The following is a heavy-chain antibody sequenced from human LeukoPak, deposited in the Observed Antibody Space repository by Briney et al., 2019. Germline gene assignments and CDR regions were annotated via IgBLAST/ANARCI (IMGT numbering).Heavy chain of an antibody. CDR3: ATYTHWVAGDV. J-gene: IGHJ6*02. V-gene: IGHV3-7*01. CDR1: GFTFSSYW. Sequence: GGSLRLSCAASGFTFSSYWMSWVRQAPGKGLEWVANMNQDGSEKDYVDSVKGRFTISRDNARNSLYLQMSSLRAEDTAVYYCATYTHWVAGDVWGQGTTVTVSS. CDR2: MNQDGSEK. D-gene: IGHD3-16*01.